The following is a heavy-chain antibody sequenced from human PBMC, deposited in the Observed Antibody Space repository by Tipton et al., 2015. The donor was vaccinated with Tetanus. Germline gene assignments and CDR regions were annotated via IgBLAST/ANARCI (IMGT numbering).Heavy chain of an antibody. Sequence: TLSLTCTVSGGSISSGDYYWSWIRQPPGKGLEWIGYIYYSGSTYYNPSLKSRVTISVDTSKNQFSLKLSSVTAADTAVYYCARVDIVVNRDDGDIWGQGTMVTVSS. D-gene: IGHD2-2*03. J-gene: IGHJ3*02. CDR1: GGSISSGDYY. CDR2: IYYSGST. V-gene: IGHV4-30-4*01. CDR3: ARVDIVVNRDDGDI.